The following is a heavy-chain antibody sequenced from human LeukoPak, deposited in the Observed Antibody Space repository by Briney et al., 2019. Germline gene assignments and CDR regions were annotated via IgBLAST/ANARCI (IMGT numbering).Heavy chain of an antibody. V-gene: IGHV4-59*01. J-gene: IGHJ5*02. CDR1: GGSISSYY. CDR3: ARDRTDCSGGSCGSWFDP. CDR2: IYYRGST. D-gene: IGHD2-15*01. Sequence: SETLSLTCTVSGGSISSYYWSWIRQPPGKGLEWIGYIYYRGSTNYNPSLKSRVTISVDTSKNQFSLKLSSVTAADTAVYYCARDRTDCSGGSCGSWFDPWGQGTLVTVSS.